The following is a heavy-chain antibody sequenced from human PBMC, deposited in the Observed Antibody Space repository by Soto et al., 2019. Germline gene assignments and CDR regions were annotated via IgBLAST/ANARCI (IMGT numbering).Heavy chain of an antibody. J-gene: IGHJ6*02. V-gene: IGHV4-59*01. Sequence: SETLSLTCTVSGGSMNSYFLNWSRQSPGKGLEWIGYVYYNGSTNYNPSLKSRVTVSADTSENQFSLKLTSVTAADTAVYYCARERVSVFGVVLPAGVDVWGQGSTVTVSS. D-gene: IGHD3-3*01. CDR2: VYYNGST. CDR1: GGSMNSYF. CDR3: ARERVSVFGVVLPAGVDV.